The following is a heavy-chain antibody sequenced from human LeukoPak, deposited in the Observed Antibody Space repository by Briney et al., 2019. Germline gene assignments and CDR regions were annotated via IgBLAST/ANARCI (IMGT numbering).Heavy chain of an antibody. J-gene: IGHJ4*02. CDR2: ISSSSSTI. CDR1: GFTFSNYS. D-gene: IGHD6-19*01. Sequence: PGGSLRLSCATSGFTFSNYSMNWVRQAPGRGLEWVSYISSSSSTIYYADSVKGRLTISRDNAKNSLYLQMNSLRDEDTAVYSCARDSSYWYYFDYWGQGTLVTVSS. CDR3: ARDSSYWYYFDY. V-gene: IGHV3-48*02.